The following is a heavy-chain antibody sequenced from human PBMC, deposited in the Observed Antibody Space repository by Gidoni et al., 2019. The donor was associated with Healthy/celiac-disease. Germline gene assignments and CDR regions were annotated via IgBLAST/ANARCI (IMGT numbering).Heavy chain of an antibody. Sequence: QVQLVESGGGVVQPGRSLRLSCAASGFTFSSYGMHWVRQAPGKGLEWVAVISYDGSNKYYADSVKGRFTISRDNSKNTLYLQMNSLRAEDTAVYYCAKDYYYYDSSGYPPSWGQGTLVTVSS. J-gene: IGHJ4*02. CDR2: ISYDGSNK. D-gene: IGHD3-22*01. V-gene: IGHV3-30*18. CDR3: AKDYYYYDSSGYPPS. CDR1: GFTFSSYG.